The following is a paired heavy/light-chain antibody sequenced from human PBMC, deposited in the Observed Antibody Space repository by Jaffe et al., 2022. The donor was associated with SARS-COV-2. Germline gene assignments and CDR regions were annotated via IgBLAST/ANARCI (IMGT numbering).Heavy chain of an antibody. Sequence: QVQLVQSGAEVKKPGASVKVSCEASGYTFTNNAMHWVRQAPGERLEWVGWINTGNGNTKYSQKFQDRVTITRDTSASTTYMELSSLRSEDTAFYYCARVYMVRGCEVYDPWGQGTLVTVSS. V-gene: IGHV1-3*04. CDR2: INTGNGNT. CDR1: GYTFTNNA. D-gene: IGHD3-10*01. CDR3: ARVYMVRGCEVYDP. J-gene: IGHJ5*02.
Light chain of an antibody. J-gene: IGKJ5*01. Sequence: DIQMTQSPSSLSASVGDRVTITCRASQSISSYLNWYQQKPGKAPKLLIYAASSLQSGVPSRFSGSGSGTDFTLTINSLQPEDFAVYYCQHSYSTPRTFGQGTRLEIK. V-gene: IGKV1-39*01. CDR3: QHSYSTPRT. CDR1: QSISSY. CDR2: AAS.